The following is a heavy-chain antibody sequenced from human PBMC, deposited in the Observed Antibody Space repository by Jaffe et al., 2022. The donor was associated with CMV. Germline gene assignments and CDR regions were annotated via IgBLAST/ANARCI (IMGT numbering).Heavy chain of an antibody. J-gene: IGHJ6*03. V-gene: IGHV2-70*15. D-gene: IGHD6-13*01. CDR3: ARTEQLWDNGYYYYMDV. Sequence: QVTLRESGPALVKPTQTLTLTCTFSGFSLSDSGMCVSWIRQPPGKALEWLARIDWDDDKYYSTSLKTRLTISKDTSKNQVFLTVTNMDPVDTATYYCARTEQLWDNGYYYYMDVWGRGATVTVSS. CDR2: IDWDDDK. CDR1: GFSLSDSGMC.